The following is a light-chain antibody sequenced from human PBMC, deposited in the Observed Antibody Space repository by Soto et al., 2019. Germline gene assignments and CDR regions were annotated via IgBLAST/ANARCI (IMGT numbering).Light chain of an antibody. CDR3: QQYGRTSWT. CDR2: GAS. J-gene: IGKJ1*01. CDR1: QSVSTNF. V-gene: IGKV3-20*01. Sequence: ETVLTQSPGTLSLSPGEGATLSCRASQSVSTNFFAWYQQKPGQAPRLLIYGASTGATGIPDRFSDSGSGTDFTLTISRLEPEDFAVYYCQQYGRTSWTFGQGTKVDIK.